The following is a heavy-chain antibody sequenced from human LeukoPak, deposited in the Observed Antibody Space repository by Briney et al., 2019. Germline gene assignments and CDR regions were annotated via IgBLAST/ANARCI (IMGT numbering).Heavy chain of an antibody. D-gene: IGHD3-10*01. Sequence: SVKVSCKASGGTFSSYAISWVRQAPGQGLEWMGGIIPIFGTANYAQKFQGRVTITTDESTSTAYMELSSLRSEDTAVYYCARVRYYYGSGIRGYYYYMDVWGKGTTVTVSS. J-gene: IGHJ6*03. CDR1: GGTFSSYA. CDR2: IIPIFGTA. V-gene: IGHV1-69*05. CDR3: ARVRYYYGSGIRGYYYYMDV.